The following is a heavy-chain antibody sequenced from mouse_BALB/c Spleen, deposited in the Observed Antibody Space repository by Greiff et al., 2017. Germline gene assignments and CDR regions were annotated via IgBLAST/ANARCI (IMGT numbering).Heavy chain of an antibody. Sequence: QVQLQQSGAELVRPGTSVKISCKASGYAFTNYWLGWVKQRPGHGLEWIGDIYPGSGNTYYNEKFKGKATLTADKSSSTAYMQLSSLTSEDSAVYFCARSEGYGFAYWGQGTLVTVSA. CDR1: GYAFTNYW. J-gene: IGHJ3*01. V-gene: IGHV1-63*01. CDR3: ARSEGYGFAY. D-gene: IGHD1-2*01. CDR2: IYPGSGNT.